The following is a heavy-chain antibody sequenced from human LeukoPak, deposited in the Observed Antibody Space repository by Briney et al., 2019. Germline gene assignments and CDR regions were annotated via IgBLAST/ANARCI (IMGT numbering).Heavy chain of an antibody. J-gene: IGHJ2*01. D-gene: IGHD5-24*01. V-gene: IGHV4-34*01. CDR1: GGSFSGYY. Sequence: PSETLSLTCAVYGGSFSGYYWSWIRQPPGKGLEWIGEINHSGSTNYNPSLKGRVTISVDTSKNQFSLKLSSVTAADTAVYYCARAGRWLQLRWYFDLWGRGTLVTVSS. CDR2: INHSGST. CDR3: ARAGRWLQLRWYFDL.